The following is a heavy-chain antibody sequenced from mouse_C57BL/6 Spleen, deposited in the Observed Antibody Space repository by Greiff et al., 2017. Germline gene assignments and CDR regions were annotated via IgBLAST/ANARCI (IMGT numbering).Heavy chain of an antibody. V-gene: IGHV5-9-1*02. D-gene: IGHD2-5*01. CDR2: LSSGGDYI. CDR3: TRDRYPYYSNFPWFAD. CDR1: GFTFSSYA. J-gene: IGHJ3*01. Sequence: DVMLVESGEGLVKPGGSLKLSCAASGFTFSSYAMSWVRQTPEKRLEWVAYLSSGGDYIYYADTVKGRFTISRDNARNTLYLQMSSLKSEDTAMYYCTRDRYPYYSNFPWFADWGQGTLVTVSA.